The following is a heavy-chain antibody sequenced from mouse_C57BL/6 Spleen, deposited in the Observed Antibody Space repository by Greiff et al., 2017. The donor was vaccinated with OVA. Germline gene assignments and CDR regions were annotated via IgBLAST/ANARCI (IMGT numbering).Heavy chain of an antibody. CDR3: AKTAQAHFDY. Sequence: VKLMESGPELVKPGASVKISCKASGYAFSSSWMNWVKQRPGKGLEWIGRIYPGDGDTNYNGKFKGKATLTADKSSSTAYMQRSSLTSEDSAVYFCAKTAQAHFDYWGQGTTLTVSS. CDR2: IYPGDGDT. J-gene: IGHJ2*01. CDR1: GYAFSSSW. V-gene: IGHV1-82*01. D-gene: IGHD3-2*02.